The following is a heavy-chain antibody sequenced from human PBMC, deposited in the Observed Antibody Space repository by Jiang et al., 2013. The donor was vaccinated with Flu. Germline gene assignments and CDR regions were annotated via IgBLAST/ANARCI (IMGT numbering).Heavy chain of an antibody. CDR1: GGSISSGSYY. CDR3: ATADASGSSKPFDY. V-gene: IGHV4-61*02. CDR2: IYASGST. D-gene: IGHD1-26*01. J-gene: IGHJ4*02. Sequence: GSGLVKPSQTLSLTCTVSGGSISSGSYYWNWIRQPAGKGLEWIGRIYASGSTNYNPSRKSRVTISVDTSKNQFSLKLSSVTAADTAVYYCATADASGSSKPFDYWGQGTLVTVSS.